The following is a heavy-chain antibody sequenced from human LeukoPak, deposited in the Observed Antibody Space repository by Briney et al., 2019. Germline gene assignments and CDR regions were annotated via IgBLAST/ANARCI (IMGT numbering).Heavy chain of an antibody. V-gene: IGHV3-13*01. Sequence: PGGSLRLSCAASGSTLSSYDMHWVRQATGKGLEWVSAIGTGGDTSYTGSVRGRFTISRENAKNSLNLQMNSLTAGDTAVYYCARERVHGDSCGWYFDLWGRGTLVTVS. J-gene: IGHJ2*01. CDR1: GSTLSSYD. CDR2: IGTGGDT. D-gene: IGHD4-17*01. CDR3: ARERVHGDSCGWYFDL.